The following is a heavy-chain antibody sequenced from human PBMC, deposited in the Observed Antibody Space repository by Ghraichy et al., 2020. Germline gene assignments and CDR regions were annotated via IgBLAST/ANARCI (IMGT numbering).Heavy chain of an antibody. CDR3: ARGRRSSGYEPWYFDL. CDR1: GGSISNYY. V-gene: IGHV4-4*07. J-gene: IGHJ2*01. D-gene: IGHD3-22*01. Sequence: SETLSLTCTVSGGSISNYYWNWIRQPAGKGLEWIGRIFTNGTTNYNPSLKSRVTMSVHTSKNQFSLNLNSVTAVDTAVYYCARGRRSSGYEPWYFDLWGRGALVTVSS. CDR2: IFTNGTT.